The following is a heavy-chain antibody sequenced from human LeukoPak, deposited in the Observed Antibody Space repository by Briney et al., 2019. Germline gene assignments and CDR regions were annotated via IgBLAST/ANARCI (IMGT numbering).Heavy chain of an antibody. D-gene: IGHD2-15*01. CDR1: GFTFRDYT. J-gene: IGHJ4*02. Sequence: GGSLRLSCAASGFTFRDYTMNWVRQAPGKGLEWVSAINKGGTYIKYADSVKGRFTVSRDNAKNSLFLQMNSLRVEDTAVYFCAREVVSSPSYFDSWGQGTLVTVSS. V-gene: IGHV3-21*01. CDR2: INKGGTYI. CDR3: AREVVSSPSYFDS.